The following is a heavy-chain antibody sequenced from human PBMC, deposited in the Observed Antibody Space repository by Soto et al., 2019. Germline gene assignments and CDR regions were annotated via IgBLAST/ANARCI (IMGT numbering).Heavy chain of an antibody. CDR1: GGSFSGYY. J-gene: IGHJ6*03. V-gene: IGHV4-34*01. CDR2: INHSGST. CDR3: ARGVRYSYGYYYYYSMDV. Sequence: SETLSLTCAVYGGSFSGYYWSWIRQPPGKGLEWIGEINHSGSTNYNPSLKSRVTISVDTSKNQFSLKLSSVTAADTAVYYCARGVRYSYGYYYYYSMDVWGKGTTVTVSS. D-gene: IGHD5-18*01.